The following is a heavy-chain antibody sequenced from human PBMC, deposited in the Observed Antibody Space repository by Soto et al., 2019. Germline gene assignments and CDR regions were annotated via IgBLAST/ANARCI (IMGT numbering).Heavy chain of an antibody. CDR1: GLTVSGKKY. CDR3: ASWHEREHAYDV. CDR2: LYDVDGS. Sequence: GGSLRLSCAAFGLTVSGKKYVAWVRQAPGKGLEWVSALYDVDGSFYADSVKGRFTTSSDSSKTAVYLQMNGLRPDDTAVYYCASWHEREHAYDVWGQGTTVTVSS. J-gene: IGHJ3*01. V-gene: IGHV3-53*01. D-gene: IGHD1-1*01.